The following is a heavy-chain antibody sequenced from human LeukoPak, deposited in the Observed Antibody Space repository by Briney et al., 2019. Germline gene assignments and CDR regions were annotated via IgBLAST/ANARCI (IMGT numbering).Heavy chain of an antibody. J-gene: IGHJ4*02. CDR3: AGTYYDFWSGYPLSYYFDY. CDR1: GGSISSSSYY. V-gene: IGHV4-39*01. Sequence: SETLSLTCTVSGGSISSSSYYWGWIRQPPGKGLEWIGSIYYSGSTYYNPSLKSRVTISVDTSKNQFSLKLSSVTAADTAVYYCAGTYYDFWSGYPLSYYFDYWGQGTLVTVSS. CDR2: IYYSGST. D-gene: IGHD3-3*01.